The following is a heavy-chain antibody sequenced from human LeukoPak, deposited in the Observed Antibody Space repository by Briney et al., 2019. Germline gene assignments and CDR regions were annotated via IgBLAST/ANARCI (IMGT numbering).Heavy chain of an antibody. V-gene: IGHV3-11*05. CDR1: GFTFSDYY. CDR3: ARGRRYDSSGYYAD. CDR2: ICSSSSHT. D-gene: IGHD3-22*01. Sequence: PGGSLRLSCAASGFTFSDYYMTWIRQAPGKGLEWVSFICSSSSHTNYADSVKGRFIISRDNAKNSLYLQMNSLRGDDTAVYYCARGRRYDSSGYYADWGQGTLVTVSS. J-gene: IGHJ4*02.